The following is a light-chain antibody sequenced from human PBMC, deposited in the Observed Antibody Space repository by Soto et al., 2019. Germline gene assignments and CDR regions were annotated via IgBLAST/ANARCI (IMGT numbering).Light chain of an antibody. Sequence: EIVLTQSPGTMSLSPGERATLSCRASQSVSSSYLAWYQQNPGPAPSLLIYGASSTATGITDRFSGSGSGTDFTLTISSLEPEDFADFYCQQYGASALYTFGQGTKLEIQ. J-gene: IGKJ2*01. CDR3: QQYGASALYT. CDR2: GAS. V-gene: IGKV3-20*01. CDR1: QSVSSSY.